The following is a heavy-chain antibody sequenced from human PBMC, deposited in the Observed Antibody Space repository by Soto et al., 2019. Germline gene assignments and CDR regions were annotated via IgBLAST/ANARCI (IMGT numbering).Heavy chain of an antibody. J-gene: IGHJ4*02. D-gene: IGHD3-10*01. Sequence: LXLSCAASGFTCNTYSMSWVRQAPGKGLECVSSFSGPGGGPYYADSVKGRFTISRDDYKNTLYLQMNSLRAEDTAVYYCAREQYSMVRGVIAFWGQGTLVTVSS. V-gene: IGHV3-23*01. CDR1: GFTCNTYS. CDR3: AREQYSMVRGVIAF. CDR2: FSGPGGGP.